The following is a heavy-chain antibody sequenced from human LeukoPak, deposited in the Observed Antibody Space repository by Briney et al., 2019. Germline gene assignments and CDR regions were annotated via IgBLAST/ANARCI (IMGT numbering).Heavy chain of an antibody. CDR2: IWYDGSNE. V-gene: IGHV3-33*01. Sequence: GGSLRLSCAASGFTFRNYAMHWVRQAPGKGLEGVALIWYDGSNEFYADSVKGRFTISRDNSKDTLYLQMNSLRAEDTAIYYCAREAGYDTGGYPRDYWGQGTLVTVSS. J-gene: IGHJ4*02. CDR3: AREAGYDTGGYPRDY. CDR1: GFTFRNYA. D-gene: IGHD2-8*02.